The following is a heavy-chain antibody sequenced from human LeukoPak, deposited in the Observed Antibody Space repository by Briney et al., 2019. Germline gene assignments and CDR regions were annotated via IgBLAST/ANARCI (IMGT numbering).Heavy chain of an antibody. V-gene: IGHV3-11*01. CDR3: ARDLFSFYYDSSGYCDY. Sequence: GGSLRLSCVASGFSFSDYYMNWFRQAPGEGLEWVSFISSSGHNILYTDSVKGRFTISRDNAKKTVFLQMNSLRAEDTAVYYCARDLFSFYYDSSGYCDYWGQGTRVTVSS. CDR2: ISSSGHNI. J-gene: IGHJ4*02. CDR1: GFSFSDYY. D-gene: IGHD3-22*01.